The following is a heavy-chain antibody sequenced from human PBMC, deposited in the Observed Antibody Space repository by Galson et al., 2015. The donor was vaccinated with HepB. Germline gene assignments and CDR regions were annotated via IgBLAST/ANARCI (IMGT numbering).Heavy chain of an antibody. CDR1: GFSFGAYV. Sequence: SLRLSCAASGFSFGAYVMSWFRQAPGKGLEWVGFIRSKIYGGTTEYAASVKGRFTISRDDSKSIAYLQMNSLKIEDTAVYYCTRDWAVTRFGADNYYYGMDVWGQGTTVSVSS. V-gene: IGHV3-49*03. J-gene: IGHJ6*02. D-gene: IGHD4-17*01. CDR2: IRSKIYGGTT. CDR3: TRDWAVTRFGADNYYYGMDV.